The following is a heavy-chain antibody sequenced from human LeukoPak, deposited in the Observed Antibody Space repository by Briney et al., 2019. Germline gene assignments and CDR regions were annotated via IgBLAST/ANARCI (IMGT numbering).Heavy chain of an antibody. J-gene: IGHJ5*02. Sequence: ASVKVSCKASGYTFTSYGISWVRQAPGQGLEWMGWISAYNGNTNYAQKFQGRVTITADESTSTAYMELSSLRSEDTAVYYCARTYYYDSSAFDPWGQGTLVTVSS. V-gene: IGHV1-18*01. CDR1: GYTFTSYG. CDR2: ISAYNGNT. D-gene: IGHD3-22*01. CDR3: ARTYYYDSSAFDP.